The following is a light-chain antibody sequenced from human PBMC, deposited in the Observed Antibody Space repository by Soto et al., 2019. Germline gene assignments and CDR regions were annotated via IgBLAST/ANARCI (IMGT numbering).Light chain of an antibody. CDR2: KAS. CDR1: QSISSW. J-gene: IGKJ2*01. V-gene: IGKV1-5*03. Sequence: DIQMTQSPSTLSASVGDRVTITCRASQSISSWLAWYQQKPGKAPKLLIYKASSLDSGVPSRFSGSGSGTEFTLTISSLQPDDFVTYYCQQYNSYPYTFGQGTKLEIK. CDR3: QQYNSYPYT.